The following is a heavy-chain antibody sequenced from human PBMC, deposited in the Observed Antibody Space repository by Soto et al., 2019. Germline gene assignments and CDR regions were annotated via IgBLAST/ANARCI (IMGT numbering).Heavy chain of an antibody. CDR1: GGTFSSYA. J-gene: IGHJ6*02. Sequence: QVQLVQSGAEVKKPGSSVKVSCKASGGTFSSYAIIWVRQAPGQGLEWMGGIIPIFGTANYAQKFQGRVTITADESTSTAYMELSSLRSEDTAVYYGATHPMATITSYYGMDVWGQGTTVTVSS. D-gene: IGHD5-12*01. CDR2: IIPIFGTA. V-gene: IGHV1-69*12. CDR3: ATHPMATITSYYGMDV.